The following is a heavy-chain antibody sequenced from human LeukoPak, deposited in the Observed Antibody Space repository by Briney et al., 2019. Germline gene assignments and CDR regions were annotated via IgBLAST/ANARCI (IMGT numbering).Heavy chain of an antibody. V-gene: IGHV1-2*06. CDR3: ARGPRLDSSGWYYGAFDI. CDR2: INPNSGGA. D-gene: IGHD6-19*01. CDR1: GYTFTGYY. J-gene: IGHJ3*02. Sequence: GASVKVYCKASGYTFTGYYIHWVRQAPGQGLEWMGRINPNSGGADYAQKFQGRVSMTRDTSISTAYMELSSLRSDDTAVYYCARGPRLDSSGWYYGAFDIWAKGQWSPSL.